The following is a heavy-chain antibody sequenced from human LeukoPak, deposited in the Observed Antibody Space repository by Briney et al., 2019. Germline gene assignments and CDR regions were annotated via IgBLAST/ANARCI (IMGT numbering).Heavy chain of an antibody. CDR2: IYTSGST. J-gene: IGHJ4*02. V-gene: IGHV4-4*07. CDR1: GGSISSYY. Sequence: SETLSLTCTVSGGSISSYYWSWIRQPAGKGLEWIGRIYTSGSTNYNPSLKSRVTMSVDTSKNQFSLKLSSVTAADTAVYYCARPQSHCSGITCSFDYWGQGALVTVSS. D-gene: IGHD2-2*01. CDR3: ARPQSHCSGITCSFDY.